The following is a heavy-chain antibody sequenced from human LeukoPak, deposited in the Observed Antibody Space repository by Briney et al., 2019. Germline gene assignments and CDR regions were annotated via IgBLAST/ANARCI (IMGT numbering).Heavy chain of an antibody. Sequence: SETLSLTCAVYGGSFSGYYWSWIRQPPGKGLEWIGEINHSGSTNYNPSPKSRVTISVDTSKNQFSLKLSSVTAADTAVYYCASQKGYSSGWYRVNNWFDPWGQGTLVTVSS. V-gene: IGHV4-34*01. D-gene: IGHD6-19*01. CDR1: GGSFSGYY. CDR3: ASQKGYSSGWYRVNNWFDP. CDR2: INHSGST. J-gene: IGHJ5*02.